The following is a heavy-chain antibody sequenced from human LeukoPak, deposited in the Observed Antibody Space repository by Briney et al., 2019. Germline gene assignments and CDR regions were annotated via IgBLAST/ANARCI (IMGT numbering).Heavy chain of an antibody. CDR3: ARDLKGTHYYGSGSIDHGMDV. J-gene: IGHJ6*02. Sequence: PGGSLRLSCAASGFTFSDYYMSWIRPAPGKGLEWVSYISSSGSTIYYADSVKGRFTISRDNVKNSMYLQMNSLRAEDTAVYYCARDLKGTHYYGSGSIDHGMDVWGQGTTVTVSS. V-gene: IGHV3-11*01. D-gene: IGHD3-10*01. CDR1: GFTFSDYY. CDR2: ISSSGSTI.